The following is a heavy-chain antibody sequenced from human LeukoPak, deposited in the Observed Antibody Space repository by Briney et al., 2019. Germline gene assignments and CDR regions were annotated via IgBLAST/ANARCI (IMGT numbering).Heavy chain of an antibody. D-gene: IGHD6-13*01. V-gene: IGHV4-59*01. CDR1: GGSISGYY. Sequence: SETLSLTCSVSGGSISGYYWSWIRQPPGKGLEWIGYIYYSGSTNYNPSLKSRVTISVDTSKNQFSLKLSSVTAADTAVYYCASSSSWYSGIDYWGQGTLVTVSS. J-gene: IGHJ4*02. CDR2: IYYSGST. CDR3: ASSSSWYSGIDY.